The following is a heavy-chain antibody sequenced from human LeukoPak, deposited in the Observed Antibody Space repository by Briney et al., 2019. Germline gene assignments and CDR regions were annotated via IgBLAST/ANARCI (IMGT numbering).Heavy chain of an antibody. CDR3: ARDLEPTMVRGRNYYYYGMDV. CDR2: ISGSGDST. J-gene: IGHJ6*02. D-gene: IGHD3-10*01. V-gene: IGHV3-23*01. CDR1: GFTFNTYA. Sequence: GGSLRLSCAASGFTFNTYAMSWVRQAPGKGLEWVSAISGSGDSTYYADSVKGRFTISRDNSKNTLYLQMNSLRVEDTAVYYCARDLEPTMVRGRNYYYYGMDVWGQGTTVTVSS.